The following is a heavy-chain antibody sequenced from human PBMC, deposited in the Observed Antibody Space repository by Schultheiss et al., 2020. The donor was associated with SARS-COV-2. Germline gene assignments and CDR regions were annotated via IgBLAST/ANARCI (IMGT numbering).Heavy chain of an antibody. J-gene: IGHJ5*02. CDR1: GGSISSSSYY. CDR2: IYYSGST. CDR3: ARGRAFWSGYYIFHWFDP. V-gene: IGHV4-39*07. Sequence: SETLSLTCTVSGGSISSSSYYWGWIRQPPGKGLEWIGSIYYSGSTNYNPSLKSRVTISVDTSKNQFSLKLSSVTAADTAVYYCARGRAFWSGYYIFHWFDPWGQGTLVTVSS. D-gene: IGHD3-3*01.